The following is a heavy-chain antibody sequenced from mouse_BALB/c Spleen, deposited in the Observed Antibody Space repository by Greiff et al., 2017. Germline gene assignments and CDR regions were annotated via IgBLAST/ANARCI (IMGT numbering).Heavy chain of an antibody. CDR2: ISSGGSYT. CDR1: GFTFSSYA. Sequence: EVKLMESGGGLVKPGGSLKLSCAASGFTFSSYAMSWVRQTPEKRLEWVATISSGGSYTYYPDSVKGRFTISRDNAKNTLYLQMSSLRSEDTAMYYCARQLGLREGAMDYWGQGTSVTVSS. J-gene: IGHJ4*01. CDR3: ARQLGLREGAMDY. V-gene: IGHV5-9-3*01. D-gene: IGHD3-1*01.